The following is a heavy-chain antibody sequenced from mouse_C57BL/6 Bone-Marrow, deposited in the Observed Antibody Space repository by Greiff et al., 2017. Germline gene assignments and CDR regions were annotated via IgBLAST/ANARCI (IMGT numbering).Heavy chain of an antibody. CDR3: ANDWISTLVALLSLVY. CDR2: IHPNSGST. V-gene: IGHV1-64*01. Sequence: QVQLQQSGAELVKPGASVKLSCKASGYTFTSYWMHWVKQRPGQGLEWIGMIHPNSGSTNYNEKFKSKATLTVDKSSSTAYMQLSSLTSEDSPVYYCANDWISTLVALLSLVYWGHGTSVTVSS. J-gene: IGHJ4*01. D-gene: IGHD1-1*01. CDR1: GYTFTSYW.